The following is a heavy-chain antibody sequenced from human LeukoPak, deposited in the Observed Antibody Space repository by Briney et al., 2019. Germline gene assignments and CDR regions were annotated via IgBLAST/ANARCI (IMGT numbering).Heavy chain of an antibody. CDR1: GFTFSSYS. D-gene: IGHD3-22*01. J-gene: IGHJ5*02. Sequence: GGSLRLSCAASGFTFSSYSMNWVRQAPGKGLEWVSYISSSSSTIYYADSVKGRFTISRDNAKNSLYLQMNSLRAEDTAVYYCARDQGSYYDSSGYSLGFDPWGQGTLVTVSS. CDR2: ISSSSSTI. V-gene: IGHV3-48*04. CDR3: ARDQGSYYDSSGYSLGFDP.